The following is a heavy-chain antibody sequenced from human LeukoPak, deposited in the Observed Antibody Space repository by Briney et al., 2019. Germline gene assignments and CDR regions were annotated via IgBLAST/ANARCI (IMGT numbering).Heavy chain of an antibody. CDR1: GYTFTSYD. Sequence: ASVKVSGKASGYTFTSYDINWVRQATGQGLEWMGWMNPNSGNTGYAQKFQGRVTITRNTSISTAYIELRSLRSEDTAVYYCARVIVVVPAAKVWFDPWGQGTLVTVSS. D-gene: IGHD2-2*01. V-gene: IGHV1-8*03. CDR2: MNPNSGNT. J-gene: IGHJ5*02. CDR3: ARVIVVVPAAKVWFDP.